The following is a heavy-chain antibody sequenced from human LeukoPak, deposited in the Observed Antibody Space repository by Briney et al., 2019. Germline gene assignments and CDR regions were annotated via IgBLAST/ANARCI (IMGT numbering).Heavy chain of an antibody. CDR2: INAGNGNT. D-gene: IGHD3-22*01. CDR3: ARGGRPLNYYDSSGYYRERLPSYWYFDL. Sequence: ASVKVSCKASGYTFTSYAMHWVRQAPGQRLEWMGWINAGNGNTKYSQKFQSRVTITRDTSASTAYMELSGLRSEDTAVYYCARGGRPLNYYDSSGYYRERLPSYWYFDLWGRGTLVTVSS. J-gene: IGHJ2*01. CDR1: GYTFTSYA. V-gene: IGHV1-3*01.